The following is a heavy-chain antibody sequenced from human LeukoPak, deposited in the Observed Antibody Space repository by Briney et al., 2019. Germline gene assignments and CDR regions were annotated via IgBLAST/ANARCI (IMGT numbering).Heavy chain of an antibody. Sequence: GRSLRLSCAASGFTFDSYSMHWVRQAPGKGLEWVSVIIYDGTNAHYADSVKGRFTFSRDNSRNTLFLQMNSLRPDDTAVYYCARDPGTRYSVKVGYYFDYWGQGTLVTVSS. CDR1: GFTFDSYS. CDR3: ARDPGTRYSVKVGYYFDY. V-gene: IGHV3-30-3*01. D-gene: IGHD1-26*01. CDR2: IIYDGTNA. J-gene: IGHJ4*02.